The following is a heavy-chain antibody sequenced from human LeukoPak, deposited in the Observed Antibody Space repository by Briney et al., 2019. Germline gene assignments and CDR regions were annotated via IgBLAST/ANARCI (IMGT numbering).Heavy chain of an antibody. J-gene: IGHJ6*03. CDR2: INPSGGST. V-gene: IGHV1-46*01. CDR1: GYTFTSYY. Sequence: ASVKVSCKASGYTFTSYYMDWVRQAPGQGLEWMGIINPSGGSTSYAQKFQGRVTMTRDMSTSTVYMELSSLRSEDTAVYYCARALAARRRYYYYYMDVWGKGTTVTVSS. D-gene: IGHD6-6*01. CDR3: ARALAARRRYYYYYMDV.